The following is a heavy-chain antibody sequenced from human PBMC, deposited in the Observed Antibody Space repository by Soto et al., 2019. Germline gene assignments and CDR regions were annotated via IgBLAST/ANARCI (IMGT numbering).Heavy chain of an antibody. CDR1: GLPFSSYA. V-gene: IGHV3-23*01. D-gene: IGHD6-13*01. J-gene: IGHJ4*02. Sequence: VGSLGLSYTASGLPFSSYAMSWVRQAPGKGLAWVSAFSGGGGSTYYADSVKGRFSISRDNSKNTLYLQMNSLRAEDTAVYFCAKSYSSNWYDYFDYWGQGIVVTVSS. CDR3: AKSYSSNWYDYFDY. CDR2: FSGGGGST.